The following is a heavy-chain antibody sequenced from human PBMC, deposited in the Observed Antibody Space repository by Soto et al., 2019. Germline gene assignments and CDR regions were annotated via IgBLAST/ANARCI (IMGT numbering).Heavy chain of an antibody. Sequence: GESLKISCKGSGYSFTSYWIGWVRQMPGKGLEWMGIIYPGDSDTRYSPSFQGQVTISADKSISTAYLQWSSLKASDTAMYYCARLNFVAAPAPQYYYYYGRDVGGKGTRVTVPS. J-gene: IGHJ6*04. V-gene: IGHV5-51*01. D-gene: IGHD2-2*01. CDR1: GYSFTSYW. CDR2: IYPGDSDT. CDR3: ARLNFVAAPAPQYYYYYGRDV.